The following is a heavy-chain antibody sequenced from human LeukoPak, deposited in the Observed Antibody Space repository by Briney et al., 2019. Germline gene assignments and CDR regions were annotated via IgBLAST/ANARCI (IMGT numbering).Heavy chain of an antibody. V-gene: IGHV1-69*13. J-gene: IGHJ6*02. Sequence: ASVKVSCKASGYTFTSYYMHWVRQAPGQGLEWMGGIIPIFGTANYAQKFQGRVTITADESTSTAYMELSSLRSEDTAVYYCAREYSSSSSPMGDYYGMDVWGQGTTVTVSS. CDR3: AREYSSSSSPMGDYYGMDV. D-gene: IGHD6-6*01. CDR1: GYTFTSYY. CDR2: IIPIFGTA.